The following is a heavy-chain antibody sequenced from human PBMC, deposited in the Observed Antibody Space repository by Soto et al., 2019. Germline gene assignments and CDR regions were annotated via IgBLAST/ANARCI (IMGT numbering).Heavy chain of an antibody. D-gene: IGHD3-16*01. CDR2: IYYIGTT. CDR1: DGSVNTGNYY. V-gene: IGHV4-61*01. J-gene: IGHJ4*02. Sequence: QVQLQESGPGLVKPSETLSLTCSVSDGSVNTGNYYWSWIRQPPGKGLEWIGHIYYIGTTNSNPSLKSRVTISVDTSKNQFSLKVTSVTAADTAVYFCAREEKQLSRYGGDFDYWGQGILVTVSS. CDR3: AREEKQLSRYGGDFDY.